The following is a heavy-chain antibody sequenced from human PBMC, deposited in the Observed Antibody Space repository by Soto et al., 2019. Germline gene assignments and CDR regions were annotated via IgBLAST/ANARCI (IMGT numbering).Heavy chain of an antibody. CDR1: GGSISSYY. CDR2: IYYSGST. Sequence: QVQLQESGPGLVKPSETLSLTCTVSGGSISSYYWSWIRQPPGKGLEWIGYIYYSGSTNYNPSLKSRVXXSXDXXKNQFSLKLSSVTAADTAVYYCAREDGNYYYGMDVWGQGTTVTVSS. D-gene: IGHD1-1*01. CDR3: AREDGNYYYGMDV. J-gene: IGHJ6*02. V-gene: IGHV4-59*01.